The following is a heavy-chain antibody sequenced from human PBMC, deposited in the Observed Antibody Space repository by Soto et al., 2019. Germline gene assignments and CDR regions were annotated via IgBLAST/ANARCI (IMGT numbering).Heavy chain of an antibody. CDR3: ARVLLWFGELYGAFDI. Sequence: SETLSLTCTVSGGSISSGGYYWSWIRQHPGKGLEWIGYIYYSGSTYYNPSLKSRVTISVDTSKNQFSLKLSSVTAADTAVYYCARVLLWFGELYGAFDIWGQGTMVTVSS. CDR2: IYYSGST. V-gene: IGHV4-31*03. D-gene: IGHD3-10*01. CDR1: GGSISSGGYY. J-gene: IGHJ3*02.